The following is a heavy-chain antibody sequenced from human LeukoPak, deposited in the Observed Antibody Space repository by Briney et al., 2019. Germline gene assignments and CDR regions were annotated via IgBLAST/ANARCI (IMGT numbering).Heavy chain of an antibody. J-gene: IGHJ5*02. CDR2: INHSGST. CDR3: ARGSPYGRNWFDP. CDR1: GGSFNGYY. Sequence: SETLSLTYAVYGGSFNGYYWSWIRQPPGKGLEWIGEINHSGSTNYNPSLKSRVTISVDTSKNQFSLKLSSVTAADTAVYYCARGSPYGRNWFDPWGQGTLVTVSS. D-gene: IGHD3-10*01. V-gene: IGHV4-34*01.